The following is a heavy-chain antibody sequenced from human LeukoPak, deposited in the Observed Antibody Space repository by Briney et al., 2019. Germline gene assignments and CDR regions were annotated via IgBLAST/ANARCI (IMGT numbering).Heavy chain of an antibody. J-gene: IGHJ3*02. Sequence: ASVKVSCKASGYTFTSYGISWVRQAPGQGLEWMGWISAYNGNTNYAQKLQGRVTMTTDTSTSTAYMELSSLRSEDTAVYYCATWPSYYKRGDAFDIWGQGTMVTVSS. CDR3: ATWPSYYKRGDAFDI. CDR2: ISAYNGNT. CDR1: GYTFTSYG. D-gene: IGHD3-10*01. V-gene: IGHV1-18*01.